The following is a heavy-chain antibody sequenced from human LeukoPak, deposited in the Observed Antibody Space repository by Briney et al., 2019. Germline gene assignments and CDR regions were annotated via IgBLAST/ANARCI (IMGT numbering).Heavy chain of an antibody. J-gene: IGHJ4*02. V-gene: IGHV1-46*01. D-gene: IGHD3-16*01. CDR2: INPSGGST. Sequence: ASVKVSCKSYGYTFTSYYMHWVRQAPGQGLEWMGIINPSGGSTSYAQKFQGRVTMTRDTSTSTVYMELSSLRSEDTAVYYCARDPPGGSLLDYWGQGTLVTVSS. CDR1: GYTFTSYY. CDR3: ARDPPGGSLLDY.